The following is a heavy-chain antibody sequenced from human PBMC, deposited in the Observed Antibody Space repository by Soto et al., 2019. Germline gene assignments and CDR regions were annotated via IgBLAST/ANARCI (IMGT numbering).Heavy chain of an antibody. V-gene: IGHV4-39*01. J-gene: IGHJ5*01. CDR2: IYYNGNA. Sequence: PSETLSLTCTVSGGSISSGGYYWSWIRQHPGKGLEWIGYIYYNGNAYYNPSLKSRVTMSVDTSQNQFSLKLSSVTAADTAVYYCAGRTSLASVEIFSGGLSGYNWVDPWGRGTLVTVSS. CDR1: GGSISSGGYY. CDR3: AGRTSLASVEIFSGGLSGYNWVDP. D-gene: IGHD3-3*01.